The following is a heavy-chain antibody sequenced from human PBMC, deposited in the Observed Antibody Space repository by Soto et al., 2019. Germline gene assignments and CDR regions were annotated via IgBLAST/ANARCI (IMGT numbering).Heavy chain of an antibody. CDR2: ISYDGSNK. CDR3: AKDSRIVVVTAPYDY. J-gene: IGHJ4*02. Sequence: QVQLVESGGGVVQPGRSLRLSCAASGFTFSSYGMHWFRQAPGKGLEWVAVISYDGSNKYYADSVKGRFTISRDNSKNTLYLQMNSLRAEDTAVYYCAKDSRIVVVTAPYDYWGQGTLVTVSS. D-gene: IGHD2-21*02. CDR1: GFTFSSYG. V-gene: IGHV3-30*18.